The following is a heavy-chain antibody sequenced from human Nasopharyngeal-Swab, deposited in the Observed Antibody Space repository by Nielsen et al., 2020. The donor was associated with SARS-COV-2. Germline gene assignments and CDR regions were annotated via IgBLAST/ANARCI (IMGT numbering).Heavy chain of an antibody. Sequence: WIRQPPGKGLEWVAVIWYDGSNKYYADSVKGRFTISRDNSKNTLYLQMNSLRAEDTAVYYCARSPYYDFWSGYYTRFDYWGRGTLVTVSS. J-gene: IGHJ4*02. CDR2: IWYDGSNK. CDR3: ARSPYYDFWSGYYTRFDY. V-gene: IGHV3-33*01. D-gene: IGHD3-3*01.